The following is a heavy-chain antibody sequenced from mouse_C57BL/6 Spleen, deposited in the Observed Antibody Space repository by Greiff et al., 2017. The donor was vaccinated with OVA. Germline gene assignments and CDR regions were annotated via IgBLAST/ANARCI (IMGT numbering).Heavy chain of an antibody. Sequence: EVQGVESGGGLVKPGGSLTLSCAASGFTFSSYALSWVRQTPEKRLEWVATISDGGSYTYYPDNVKGRFTIARDNAKNNLYLQMSHLKSEDTAMYYCARGRFAYWGQGTLVTVSA. CDR3: ARGRFAY. CDR1: GFTFSSYA. V-gene: IGHV5-4*01. CDR2: ISDGGSYT. J-gene: IGHJ3*01.